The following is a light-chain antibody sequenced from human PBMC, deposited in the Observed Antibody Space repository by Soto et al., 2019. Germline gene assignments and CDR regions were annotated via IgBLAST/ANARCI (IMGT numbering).Light chain of an antibody. CDR2: DTS. CDR3: QQYDNLPPLT. Sequence: XIQMTQSPSSLSASVGDRVTITCQASQDISNYLNWYQQKPGKAPKLLIYDTSNLETGDPSRFSGSGSWTDFNFTISSLQPEDIATYYCQQYDNLPPLTFGGGTKVEIK. V-gene: IGKV1-33*01. CDR1: QDISNY. J-gene: IGKJ4*01.